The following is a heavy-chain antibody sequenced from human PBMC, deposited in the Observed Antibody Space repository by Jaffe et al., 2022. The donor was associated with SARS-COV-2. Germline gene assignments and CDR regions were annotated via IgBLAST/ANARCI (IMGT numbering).Heavy chain of an antibody. CDR1: GFTFSSYA. CDR3: ARTGSFYYYYMDV. D-gene: IGHD6-13*01. CDR2: ISYDGSNK. Sequence: QVQLVESGGGVVQPGRSLRLSCAASGFTFSSYAMHWVRQAPGKGLEWVAVISYDGSNKYYADSVKGRFTISRDNSKNTLYLQMNSLRAEDTAVYYCARTGSFYYYYMDVWGKGTTVTVSS. J-gene: IGHJ6*03. V-gene: IGHV3-30*04.